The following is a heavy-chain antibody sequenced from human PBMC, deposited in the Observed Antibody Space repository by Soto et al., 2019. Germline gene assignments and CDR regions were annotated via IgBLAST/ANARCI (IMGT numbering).Heavy chain of an antibody. J-gene: IGHJ4*02. V-gene: IGHV1-46*01. CDR2: IDPNGGVT. Sequence: ALGTVCCKSAAYRVSVSRIVCDRRAPVEPVERKGMIDPNGGVTRDAQRFQGRITMTSDTSTSSVYMELRGLTSEDTAVYYCARDVIGHDNYETIGYYFDHWGPGTLVTVSS. CDR3: ARDVIGHDNYETIGYYFDH. D-gene: IGHD3-16*01. CDR1: AYRVSVSR.